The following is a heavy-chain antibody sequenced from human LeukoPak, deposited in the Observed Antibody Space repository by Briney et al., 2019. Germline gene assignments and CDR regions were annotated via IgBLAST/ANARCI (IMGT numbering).Heavy chain of an antibody. CDR3: AREGDHSGYAE. J-gene: IGHJ4*02. V-gene: IGHV1-69*04. D-gene: IGHD5-12*01. CDR2: IIPILGIA. CDR1: VGTFSSYA. Sequence: SAVTVTCKSSVGTFSSYASSWVRQAPGEGLEWMGRIIPILGIANYAQKFQGRVTITADKSTSTAYMELSSLRSEDTAVYYCAREGDHSGYAEWGQGTLVTVSS.